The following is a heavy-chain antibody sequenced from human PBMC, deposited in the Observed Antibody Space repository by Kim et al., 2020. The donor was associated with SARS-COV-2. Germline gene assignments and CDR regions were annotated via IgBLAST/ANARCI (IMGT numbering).Heavy chain of an antibody. Sequence: PGNTVTRYSPTFQGQVTISADKAISTAYLQWSSLKASDTAMYYCARIGDYWGQGTLVTVSS. J-gene: IGHJ4*02. CDR2: PGNTVT. D-gene: IGHD2-15*01. CDR3: ARIGDY. V-gene: IGHV5-51*01.